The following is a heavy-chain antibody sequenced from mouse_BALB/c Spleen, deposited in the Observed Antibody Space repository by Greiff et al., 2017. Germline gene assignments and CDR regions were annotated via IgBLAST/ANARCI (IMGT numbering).Heavy chain of an antibody. CDR2: ISCYNGAT. Sequence: LVKTGASVKISCKASGYSFTGYYMHWVKQSHGKSLEWIGYISCYNGATSYNQKFKGKATFTVDTSSSTAYMQFNSLTSEDSAVYYCARRLRNQYYFDYWGQGTTLTVSS. J-gene: IGHJ2*01. CDR3: ARRLRNQYYFDY. V-gene: IGHV1S34*01. D-gene: IGHD1-1*01. CDR1: GYSFTGYY.